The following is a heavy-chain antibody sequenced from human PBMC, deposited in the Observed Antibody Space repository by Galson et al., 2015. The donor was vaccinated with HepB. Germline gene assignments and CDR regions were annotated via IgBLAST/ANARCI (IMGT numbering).Heavy chain of an antibody. CDR1: AYTFSSYW. Sequence: QSGAEVKKPGESLKISCKGSAYTFSSYWISWVRQMPGKGLEWMGRIDPADSYTTYGPSFQGHVTISADRSISTAYLQWSSLKASDTAMYYCTRHHGISAAGTEGDYWGQGTLVTVSS. J-gene: IGHJ4*02. V-gene: IGHV5-10-1*01. CDR2: IDPADSYT. CDR3: TRHHGISAAGTEGDY. D-gene: IGHD6-13*01.